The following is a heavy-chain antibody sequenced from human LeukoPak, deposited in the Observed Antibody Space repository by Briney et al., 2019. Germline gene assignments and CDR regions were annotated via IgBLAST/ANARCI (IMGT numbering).Heavy chain of an antibody. CDR1: DDSITMYY. Sequence: PSETLSLTCSVSDDSITMYYWTWIRQPPGKGLEWIGYVDHTGSTNFNPSLNGRVSISRDTTKNLFSLRLRSVTAADTAVYFCAXXXXXXXXXYSTYYYYFYMDVWGKGTTVTVSS. D-gene: IGHD5-18*01. CDR2: VDHTGST. CDR3: AXXXXXXXXXYSTYYYYFYMDV. J-gene: IGHJ6*03. V-gene: IGHV4-59*01.